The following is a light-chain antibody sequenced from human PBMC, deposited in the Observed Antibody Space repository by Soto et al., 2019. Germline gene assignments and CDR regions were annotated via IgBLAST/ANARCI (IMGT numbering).Light chain of an antibody. V-gene: IGLV2-23*01. CDR2: EGS. CDR1: SSDVGSYNL. CDR3: CSYAGSSTPVV. Sequence: QSALTQRASVSGSPGQSITISCTGTSSDVGSYNLVSWYQQHPGKAPKLMIYEGSKRPSGVSNRFSGSKSGNTASLTISGLQAEDEADYYCCSYAGSSTPVVFGGGTKVTVL. J-gene: IGLJ2*01.